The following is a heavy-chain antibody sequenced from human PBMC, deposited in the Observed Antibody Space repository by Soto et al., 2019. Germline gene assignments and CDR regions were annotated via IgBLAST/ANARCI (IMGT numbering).Heavy chain of an antibody. J-gene: IGHJ4*02. CDR2: IVPMFGTA. CDR1: GGTFSRYA. CDR3: ARGVYYDSRGYYFFF. Sequence: VKVSCKASGGTFSRYALSWVRQAPGQGPEWMGGIVPMFGTANYAQKFQGRVTITADESTSTAYMQLSSLRSEDTAVYYCARGVYYDSRGYYFFFWGQGTLVTVSS. V-gene: IGHV1-69*13. D-gene: IGHD3-22*01.